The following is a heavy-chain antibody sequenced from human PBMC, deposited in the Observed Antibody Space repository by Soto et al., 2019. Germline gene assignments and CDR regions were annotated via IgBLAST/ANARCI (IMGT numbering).Heavy chain of an antibody. CDR1: GGTFHTYA. CDR3: AREVQVHTPAFVY. CDR2: IAPMFGAA. V-gene: IGHV1-69*19. D-gene: IGHD3-10*01. J-gene: IGHJ4*02. Sequence: QVQLVQSGAEMKKPGSSVKVSCQSSGGTFHTYAMNWVRQAPGQGPEWMGDIAPMFGAANYEPKFQVRVTITADESTGTSYMQLSRLTSEDTALYFCAREVQVHTPAFVYWGQGTLVTVSS.